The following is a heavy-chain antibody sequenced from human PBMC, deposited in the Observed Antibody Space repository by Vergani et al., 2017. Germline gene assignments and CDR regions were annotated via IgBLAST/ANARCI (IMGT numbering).Heavy chain of an antibody. V-gene: IGHV3-23*01. D-gene: IGHD4-23*01. CDR2: ISGSGGST. J-gene: IGHJ4*02. CDR1: GFTFSSYA. CDR3: AKDWAGPPRGAEVNY. Sequence: EVQLLESGGGLVQPGGSLRLSCAASGFTFSSYAMSWVRQAPGKGLEWVSAISGSGGSTYYAYSVKGRFTISRDNSKNTLYLQMNSLRAEDTAVYYCAKDWAGPPRGAEVNYWGQGTLVTVSS.